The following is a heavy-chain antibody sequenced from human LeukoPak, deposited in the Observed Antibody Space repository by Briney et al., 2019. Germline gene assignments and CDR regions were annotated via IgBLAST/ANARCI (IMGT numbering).Heavy chain of an antibody. J-gene: IGHJ4*02. D-gene: IGHD3-22*01. Sequence: GGSLRLSCAASGFILNNYGVHWVRQAPGKGLEWVANIKQDGSEKYYVDSVKGRFTISRDNAKNSLYLQMNSLRAEDTAVYYCAREGGQYYYDSSGYDYWGQGTLVTVSS. V-gene: IGHV3-7*01. CDR3: AREGGQYYYDSSGYDY. CDR1: GFILNNYG. CDR2: IKQDGSEK.